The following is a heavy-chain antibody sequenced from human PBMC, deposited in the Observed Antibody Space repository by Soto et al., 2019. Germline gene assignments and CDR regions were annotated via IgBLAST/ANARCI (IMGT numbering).Heavy chain of an antibody. CDR1: DGSISNSY. D-gene: IGHD3-22*01. V-gene: IGHV4-59*01. CDR3: ARAPMVLTRSYFDS. Sequence: PSETLSLACAVGDGSISNSYWSWILQPPEKGLEWIGYISSSGNTNYNPSLKSRISISVDTSKKQLSLNLNSVTAADTGVYYRARAPMVLTRSYFDSWGQGTPVTVSS. J-gene: IGHJ4*02. CDR2: ISSSGNT.